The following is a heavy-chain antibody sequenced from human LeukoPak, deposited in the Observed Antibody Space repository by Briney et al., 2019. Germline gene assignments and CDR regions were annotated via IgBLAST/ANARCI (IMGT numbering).Heavy chain of an antibody. D-gene: IGHD3-3*01. CDR3: ARLSITIFGATDY. Sequence: GGSLRLSCAASRFTFSSYSMNWVRQAPGKGLEWVSSISSSSSYIYYADSVKGRFTISRDNAKNSLYLQMNSLRAEDTAVYYCARLSITIFGATDYWGQGTLVTVSS. CDR1: RFTFSSYS. J-gene: IGHJ4*02. V-gene: IGHV3-21*01. CDR2: ISSSSSYI.